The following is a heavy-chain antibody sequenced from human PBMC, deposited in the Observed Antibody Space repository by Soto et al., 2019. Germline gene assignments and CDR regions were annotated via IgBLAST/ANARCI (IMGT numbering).Heavy chain of an antibody. V-gene: IGHV3-30*18. J-gene: IGHJ6*02. Sequence: QVQLVESGGGVVQPGRSLRLSCAASGFTFSSYGMHWVRQAPGKGLEWVAVISYDGSNKYYADSVKGRFTISRDNSKNKLYLQMNSLRAEETDVYYCAKDVVVGATTGLGDYYYYYGMDVWGQGTTVTVSS. CDR2: ISYDGSNK. D-gene: IGHD1-26*01. CDR3: AKDVVVGATTGLGDYYYYYGMDV. CDR1: GFTFSSYG.